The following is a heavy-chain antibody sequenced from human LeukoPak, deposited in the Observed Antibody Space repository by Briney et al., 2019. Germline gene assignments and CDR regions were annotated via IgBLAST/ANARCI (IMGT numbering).Heavy chain of an antibody. J-gene: IGHJ2*01. V-gene: IGHV3-23*01. CDR1: GFTFSSYA. CDR3: AKGGLTVTTAYWYFDL. CDR2: ISGSGGST. Sequence: PGGSLRLSCAASGFTFSSYAMSWVRQAPGKGLEWVSAISGSGGSTYYADSVKGRFTISRDNSKNTLYLQMNSLRAEDTAVYYCAKGGLTVTTAYWYFDLWGRGTLVTVSP. D-gene: IGHD4-17*01.